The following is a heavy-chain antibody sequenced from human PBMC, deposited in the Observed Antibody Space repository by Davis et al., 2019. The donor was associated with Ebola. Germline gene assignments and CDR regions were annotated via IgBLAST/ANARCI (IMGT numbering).Heavy chain of an antibody. CDR2: INPNSGGT. V-gene: IGHV1-2*04. CDR3: AGAKGGVVAATNYYYYGMDV. D-gene: IGHD2-15*01. Sequence: AASVKVSCKASGYTFTGYYMHWVRQAPGQGLEWMGWINPNSGGTNYAQKFQGWVTMTRDTSISTAYMELSRLGSDATAVYYCAGAKGGVVAATNYYYYGMDVWGQGTTVTVSS. J-gene: IGHJ6*02. CDR1: GYTFTGYY.